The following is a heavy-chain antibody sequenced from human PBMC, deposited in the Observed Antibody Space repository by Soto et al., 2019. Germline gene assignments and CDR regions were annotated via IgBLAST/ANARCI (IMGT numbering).Heavy chain of an antibody. CDR1: GFSFSSYT. V-gene: IGHV3-48*02. CDR2: ISSDSTAR. CDR3: ARDLNWAFDY. Sequence: GGSLRLSCAASGFSFSSYTMNWVRQAPGKGLEWISYISSDSTARVYADSVQGRFTISRDNAKNSLYLQMNSLRYEDTAVYYCARDLNWAFDYWGQGTLVTVSS. J-gene: IGHJ4*02. D-gene: IGHD7-27*01.